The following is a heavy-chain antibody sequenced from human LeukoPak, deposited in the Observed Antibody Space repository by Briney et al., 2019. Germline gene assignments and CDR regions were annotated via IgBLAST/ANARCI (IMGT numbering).Heavy chain of an antibody. Sequence: PGGSLRLSCAASGFTFSSYGMHWVRQAPGKGLEWVAFIRYDGSNKYYADSVKGRFTISRDNSKNTLYLQMNSLRAEDTAVYYCAGGYCSSTSCYTHYFDYWGQGTLVTVSS. J-gene: IGHJ4*02. CDR1: GFTFSSYG. CDR2: IRYDGSNK. D-gene: IGHD2-2*02. V-gene: IGHV3-30*02. CDR3: AGGYCSSTSCYTHYFDY.